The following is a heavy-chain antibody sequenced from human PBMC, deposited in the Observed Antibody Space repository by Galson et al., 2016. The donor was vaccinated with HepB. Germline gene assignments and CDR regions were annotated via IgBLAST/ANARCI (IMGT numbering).Heavy chain of an antibody. V-gene: IGHV4-39*07. CDR1: GGSIRGSIYY. Sequence: SETLSLTCTVSGGSIRGSIYYWGWIRQPPGKSLEWIGYIYHSGNTYYNPSLKSRLTMSVDTSRNHFSLDLTSVTAADTAVYFCARAGARGSDSSGNPYWYFDLWGRGTLVTVSS. CDR2: IYHSGNT. J-gene: IGHJ2*01. CDR3: ARAGARGSDSSGNPYWYFDL. D-gene: IGHD3-22*01.